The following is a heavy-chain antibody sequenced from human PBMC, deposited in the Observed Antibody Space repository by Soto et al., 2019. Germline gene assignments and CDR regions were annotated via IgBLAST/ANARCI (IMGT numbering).Heavy chain of an antibody. CDR3: XXXXXXXXXTSCSHRGYMDV. D-gene: IGHD2-21*01. CDR1: GFTFDDYA. Sequence: EVQLVESGGGLAQPGRSLRLSCAASGFTFDDYAMHWVRQAPGKGLEWVSGISWNSGDIGYAESVKGRFTISRDNAKXXXXXXXXXXXXXXXXXXXXXXXXXXXXXTSCSHRGYMDVWGKGTTVTVSS. J-gene: IGHJ6*03. CDR2: ISWNSGDI. V-gene: IGHV3-9*01.